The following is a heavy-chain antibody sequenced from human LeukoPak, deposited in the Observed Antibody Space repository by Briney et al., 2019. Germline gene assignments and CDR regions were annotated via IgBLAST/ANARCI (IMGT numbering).Heavy chain of an antibody. CDR3: ARSSWIQQSSDF. J-gene: IGHJ4*02. CDR2: INTNTGNP. V-gene: IGHV7-4-1*02. Sequence: AASVKVSCKASGYSFTTFAMNWVRQAPGQGLEWMEWINTNTGNPTYAQDFTRRFVFSLDTSVTTTFLEISSLKAEDTAIYYCARSSWIQQSSDFWGQGTLVTVSS. CDR1: GYSFTTFA. D-gene: IGHD5-18*01.